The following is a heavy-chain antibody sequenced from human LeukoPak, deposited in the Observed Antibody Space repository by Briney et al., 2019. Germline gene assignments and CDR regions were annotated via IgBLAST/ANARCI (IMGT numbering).Heavy chain of an antibody. CDR1: GFTFTSYA. D-gene: IGHD6-19*01. CDR2: ISYDGRDK. V-gene: IGHV3-30*04. CDR3: AREGPGSASSYFDH. J-gene: IGHJ4*02. Sequence: PGGSLRLSCAASGFTFTSYAMHWVRQAPGMGLEWVAVISYDGRDKYYADSVKGRFTISRDNSKNTLYLLMNSLRGEDTAVYYCAREGPGSASSYFDHWGQGTLVTVSS.